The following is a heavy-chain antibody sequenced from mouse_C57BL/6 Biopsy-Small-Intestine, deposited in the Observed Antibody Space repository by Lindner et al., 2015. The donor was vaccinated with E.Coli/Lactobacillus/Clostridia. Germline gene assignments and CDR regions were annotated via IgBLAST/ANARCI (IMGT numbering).Heavy chain of an antibody. J-gene: IGHJ4*01. CDR1: GYTFTTYA. D-gene: IGHD2-4*01. CDR2: IDAGNGKT. V-gene: IGHV1-66*01. CDR3: ARENYDNSRYPRSHLDL. Sequence: SVKVSCKTSGYTFTTYALHWVRQAPGQRPEWMGWIDAGNGKTRYSEKLQGRVSITRDTSATTVYLDLGSLRSEDTAVYYCARENYDNSRYPRSHLDLWGQGTLVTVSS.